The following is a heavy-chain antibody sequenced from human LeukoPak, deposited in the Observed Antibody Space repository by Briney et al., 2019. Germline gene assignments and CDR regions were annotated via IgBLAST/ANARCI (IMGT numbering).Heavy chain of an antibody. V-gene: IGHV2-5*01. CDR1: GFSLRTSGVG. D-gene: IGHD3-3*01. Sequence: SGPTLVNPTQPLTLTCTFSGFSLRTSGVGVGWIRQPPEKALEWLALIYWNDDKRYIPSLKSRLTITKDTSKNQVVLTMTNMDPVDTATYYCAHSPGILEWFFRFDPWGQGTLVTVSS. CDR3: AHSPGILEWFFRFDP. CDR2: IYWNDDK. J-gene: IGHJ5*02.